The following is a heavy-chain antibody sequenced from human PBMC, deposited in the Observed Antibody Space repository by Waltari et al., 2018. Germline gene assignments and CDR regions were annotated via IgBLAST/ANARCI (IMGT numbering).Heavy chain of an antibody. CDR3: AKGPAVAGTRYDY. J-gene: IGHJ4*02. V-gene: IGHV3-9*01. CDR1: GFTFDDYA. CDR2: MSWNSGCI. Sequence: EVQLVESGGGLVQPGRSLRLSCAASGFTFDDYAMHWVRQAPGKGLEWVSGMSWNSGCIGYADSVKGRFTISRDNAKNSLYLQMNSLRAEDTALYYCAKGPAVAGTRYDYWGQGTLVTVSS. D-gene: IGHD6-19*01.